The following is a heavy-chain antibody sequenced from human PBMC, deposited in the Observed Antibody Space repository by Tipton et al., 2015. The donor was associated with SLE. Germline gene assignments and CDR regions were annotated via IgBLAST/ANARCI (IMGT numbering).Heavy chain of an antibody. CDR2: INHSGST. CDR1: GGSFSGYY. V-gene: IGHV4-34*01. D-gene: IGHD5-18*01. J-gene: IGHJ3*02. CDR3: ARESSYGAFGN. Sequence: TLSLTCAVYGGSFSGYYWSWIRQPPGKGLEWIGEINHSGSTNYNPSLKSRVTISVDTSKNQFSLKLSSVTAADTAVYYCARESSYGAFGNWGQGTMVTVSS.